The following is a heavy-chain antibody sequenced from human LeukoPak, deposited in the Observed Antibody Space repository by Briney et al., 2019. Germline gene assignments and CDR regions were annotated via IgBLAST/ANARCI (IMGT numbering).Heavy chain of an antibody. CDR2: IKSKTDGGTT. Sequence: GGSLRLSCAASGFTFSNAWMSWVRQAPGKGLEWVGRIKSKTDGGTTDYAAPVKGRFTISRDDSKNTLYLQMNSLKTEDTAVYYCTTGGRYFDWLLYDYYYYMDVWGKGTTVTVSS. D-gene: IGHD3-9*01. V-gene: IGHV3-15*01. CDR3: TTGGRYFDWLLYDYYYYMDV. CDR1: GFTFSNAW. J-gene: IGHJ6*03.